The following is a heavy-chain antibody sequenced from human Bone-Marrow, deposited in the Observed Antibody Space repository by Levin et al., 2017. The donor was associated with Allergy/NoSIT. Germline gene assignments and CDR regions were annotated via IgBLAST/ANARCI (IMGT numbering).Heavy chain of an antibody. D-gene: IGHD4-17*01. J-gene: IGHJ4*02. CDR1: GDIFRSYS. CDR3: ARSGAGDYGDHGVDY. V-gene: IGHV1-69*13. Sequence: SVKVSCKASGDIFRSYSVSWVRQAPGQGLEWMGVIIPIFGAAEYAEKFQGRVTIIADESTSTIYMELRSLRSEDTAVYYCARSGAGDYGDHGVDYWGQGTLVTVSS. CDR2: IIPIFGAA.